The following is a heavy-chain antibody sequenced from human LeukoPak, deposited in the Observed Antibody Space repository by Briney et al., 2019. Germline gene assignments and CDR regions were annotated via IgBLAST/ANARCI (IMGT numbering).Heavy chain of an antibody. Sequence: GGSLRLSCAASGFTFSSYAMSWVRQAPGKGLEWVSAISGSGGSTYYADSVKGRFTISRDNSKNTLYLQMNSLRAEDTAVYYCAKDEIAVAARMSYFDYWGQGTLVTVSS. CDR3: AKDEIAVAARMSYFDY. CDR2: ISGSGGST. D-gene: IGHD6-19*01. J-gene: IGHJ4*02. CDR1: GFTFSSYA. V-gene: IGHV3-23*01.